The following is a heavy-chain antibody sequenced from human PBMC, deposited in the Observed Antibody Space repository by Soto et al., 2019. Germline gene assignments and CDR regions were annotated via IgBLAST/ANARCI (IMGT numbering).Heavy chain of an antibody. CDR2: ISAFSGNT. J-gene: IGHJ5*02. V-gene: IGHV1-18*01. CDR3: ARSYFDFWFDP. Sequence: QVQLVQSGAEVKKPGASVKVSCETSGYSFTTFGIHWVRQAPGQGLEWMGWISAFSGNTNYAQKFQGQVTMTTDTSTSTAYMELRSLTSDDTAVYYCARSYFDFWFDPWGQGTLVTVSS. D-gene: IGHD1-26*01. CDR1: GYSFTTFG.